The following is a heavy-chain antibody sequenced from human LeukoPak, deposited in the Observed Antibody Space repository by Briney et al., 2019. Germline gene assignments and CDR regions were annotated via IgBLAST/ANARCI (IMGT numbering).Heavy chain of an antibody. J-gene: IGHJ5*02. CDR1: GGSISSYY. Sequence: SETLSLTCTVSGGSISSYYWSWIRQPPGKGLEWIGYIYYSGSTNYNPSLKSRVTISVDTSKNQFSLKLSSVTAADTAVYYCARGWYYNSSGYYSVRFDPWGQGTLVTVSS. CDR3: ARGWYYNSSGYYSVRFDP. D-gene: IGHD3-22*01. CDR2: IYYSGST. V-gene: IGHV4-59*01.